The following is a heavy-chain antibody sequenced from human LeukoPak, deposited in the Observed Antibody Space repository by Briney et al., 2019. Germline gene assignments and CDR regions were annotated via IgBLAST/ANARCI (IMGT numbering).Heavy chain of an antibody. CDR2: IYYSGST. V-gene: IGHV4-59*01. Sequence: SETLSLTCTVSGSSISTYYWSWIRQPPGKGLEYIGYIYYSGSTNYNPSLKSRVTMSLDTSKNQFSLKLSSVTAADTAVYYCAREEVPHGFDIWGQGTMVTVSS. CDR1: GSSISTYY. CDR3: AREEVPHGFDI. J-gene: IGHJ3*02.